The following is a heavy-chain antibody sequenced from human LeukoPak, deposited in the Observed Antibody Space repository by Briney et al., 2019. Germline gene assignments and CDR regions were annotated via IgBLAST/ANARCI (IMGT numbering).Heavy chain of an antibody. Sequence: ASVTVSYTASGYTFTSYDMNWVRQAPGQGREWMGWMNPNSGNTGYAQKFQGRVTITRNTSISTAYMELSSLRSEDTAVYYCARGGNWNQNWFDLWGQGTLVTVSS. D-gene: IGHD1-1*01. CDR1: GYTFTSYD. CDR2: MNPNSGNT. V-gene: IGHV1-8*01. CDR3: ARGGNWNQNWFDL. J-gene: IGHJ5*02.